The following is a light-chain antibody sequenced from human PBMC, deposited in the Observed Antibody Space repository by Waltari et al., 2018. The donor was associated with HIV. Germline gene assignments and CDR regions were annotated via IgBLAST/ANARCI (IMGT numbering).Light chain of an antibody. Sequence: DIQMTQSPSSLSASVGDGVTITCRASQNVSTYLNWYQQKPGKAPKLVIYASSGLQSGVPSSFRGSGSGTEFTLTISSLQSEDFATYYCQQTHTTPHTFGQGTKLQIK. J-gene: IGKJ2*01. V-gene: IGKV1-39*01. CDR1: QNVSTY. CDR2: ASS. CDR3: QQTHTTPHT.